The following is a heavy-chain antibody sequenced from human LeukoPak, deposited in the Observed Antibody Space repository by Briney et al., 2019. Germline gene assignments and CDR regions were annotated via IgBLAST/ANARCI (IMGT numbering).Heavy chain of an antibody. CDR1: GFTFSSYS. CDR2: ISSSSSTI. V-gene: IGHV3-48*04. Sequence: PGGSLRLSCAASGFTFSSYSMNWVRQAPGKGLEWVSYISSSSSTIYYADSVKGRFTISRDNAKNSLYLQMDSLRAEDTAVYYCARARMGSYFDYWGQGTLVTVSS. CDR3: ARARMGSYFDY. D-gene: IGHD3-10*01. J-gene: IGHJ4*02.